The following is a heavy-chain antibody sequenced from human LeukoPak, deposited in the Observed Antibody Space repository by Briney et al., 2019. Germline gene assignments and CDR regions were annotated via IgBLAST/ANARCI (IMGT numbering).Heavy chain of an antibody. CDR1: GYTFTSYY. CDR3: ARVGRDYYYGMDV. CDR2: INPSGGST. V-gene: IGHV1-46*01. J-gene: IGHJ6*02. Sequence: GATVKVSCKASGYTFTSYYMHWVRQAPGQGLEWMGIINPSGGSTSYAQKFQGRVTMTRDTSTSTVYMELSSLRSEDTAVYYCARVGRDYYYGMDVWGQGTTVTVSS. D-gene: IGHD2-15*01.